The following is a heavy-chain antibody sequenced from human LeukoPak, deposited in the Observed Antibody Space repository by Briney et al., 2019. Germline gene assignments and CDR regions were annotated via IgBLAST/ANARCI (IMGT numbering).Heavy chain of an antibody. CDR1: GFTVSSNY. V-gene: IGHV3-53*04. Sequence: GGSVRLSCAASGFTVSSNYMSWVRQAPGKGLEWVSVIYSGGSTYYADSVKGRFTISRHDSKNTLYLQMNSPRAEDTAIYYCARGKSVLDYWGQGTLVTVSS. CDR2: IYSGGST. CDR3: ARGKSVLDY. D-gene: IGHD3-3*01. J-gene: IGHJ4*02.